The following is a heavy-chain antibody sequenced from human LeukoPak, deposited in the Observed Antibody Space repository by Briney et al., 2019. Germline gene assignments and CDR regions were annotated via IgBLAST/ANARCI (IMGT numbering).Heavy chain of an antibody. J-gene: IGHJ4*02. CDR1: GYTFTSYD. D-gene: IGHD6-13*01. V-gene: IGHV1-8*01. CDR2: MNPNSGNT. CDR3: ALGYSSSPTGYFDY. Sequence: ASVKVSCKSSGYTFTSYDINWVRQATGQGLEWMGWMNPNSGNTGYAQKFQGRVTMTRNTSISTAYMELSSLRSEDTAVYYCALGYSSSPTGYFDYWGQGTLVTVSS.